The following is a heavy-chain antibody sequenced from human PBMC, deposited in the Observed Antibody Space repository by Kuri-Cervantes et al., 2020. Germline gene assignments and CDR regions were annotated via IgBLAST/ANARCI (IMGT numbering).Heavy chain of an antibody. CDR3: AKDLSDWVVVVTALVY. CDR1: GFTFTGYV. V-gene: IGHV3-23*01. D-gene: IGHD2-21*02. Sequence: GGSLRLSCAASGFTFTGYVMSWVRQAPGRGLEWVSAINGRGGSTYYADSVKGRFTISRDNSKNTLYLQMDGLRAGDTAVYYCAKDLSDWVVVVTALVYWGQGTLVTVSS. J-gene: IGHJ4*02. CDR2: INGRGGST.